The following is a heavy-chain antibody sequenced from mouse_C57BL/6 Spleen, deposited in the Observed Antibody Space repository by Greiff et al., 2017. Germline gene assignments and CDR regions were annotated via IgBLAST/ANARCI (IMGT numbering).Heavy chain of an antibody. CDR3: ARYHWDELNFDD. CDR1: GYSFTSYY. Sequence: QVQLQQSGPELVKPGASVKISCKASGYSFTSYYIHWVKQRPGQGLEWIGWIYPGSGNTKYNEKFKGKATLTAYTSSSTAYMQLSILTSEDSAVYYCARYHWDELNFDDWGQGTTRTVSS. J-gene: IGHJ2*01. D-gene: IGHD4-1*01. V-gene: IGHV1-66*01. CDR2: IYPGSGNT.